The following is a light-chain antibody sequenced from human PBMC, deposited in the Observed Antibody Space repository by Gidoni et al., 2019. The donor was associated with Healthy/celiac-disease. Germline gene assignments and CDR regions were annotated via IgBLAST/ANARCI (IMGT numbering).Light chain of an antibody. CDR3: QQYGSSYMYT. V-gene: IGKV3-20*01. J-gene: IGKJ2*01. Sequence: EIVLTQSPGPLSLSQGERATLSCRASQSVSSSYLAWYQQKPVQAPRLLIYGASSRATGIPDRFRGSGSGTDCTLTISRLEPEDFAVYYCQQYGSSYMYTFGQGTKLEIK. CDR2: GAS. CDR1: QSVSSSY.